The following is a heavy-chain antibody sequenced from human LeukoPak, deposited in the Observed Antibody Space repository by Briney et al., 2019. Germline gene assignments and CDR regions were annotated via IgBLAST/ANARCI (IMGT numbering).Heavy chain of an antibody. CDR1: GGSISSGDYY. V-gene: IGHV4-30-4*01. J-gene: IGHJ5*02. CDR3: AREATAHPYNWFDP. CDR2: IYYSGST. Sequence: SQTLSLTCTVSGGSISSGDYYWSWIRQPPGKGLEWIGYIYYSGSTYYNPSLKSRVTISVDTSKNQFSLKLSSVTAADTAVYYCAREATAHPYNWFDPWGQGTLVTVSS. D-gene: IGHD5-18*01.